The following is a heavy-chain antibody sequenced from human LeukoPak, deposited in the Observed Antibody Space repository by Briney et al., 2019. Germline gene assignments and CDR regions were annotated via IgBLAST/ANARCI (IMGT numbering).Heavy chain of an antibody. J-gene: IGHJ3*02. CDR2: ICYSGST. D-gene: IGHD3-22*01. CDR3: ARVFDPYYYDSSGTPGAFDI. CDR1: GGSISSSSYY. Sequence: SETLSLTCTVSGGSISSSSYYWGWIRQPPGKGLEWIGSICYSGSTYYNPSLKSRVTISVDTSKNQFSLKLSSVTAADTAVYYCARVFDPYYYDSSGTPGAFDIWGQGTMVTVSS. V-gene: IGHV4-39*01.